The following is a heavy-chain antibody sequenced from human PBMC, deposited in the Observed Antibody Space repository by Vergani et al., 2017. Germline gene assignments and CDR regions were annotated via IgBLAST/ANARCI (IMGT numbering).Heavy chain of an antibody. V-gene: IGHV4-31*03. CDR2: IYYSGST. J-gene: IGHJ6*03. CDR1: GGSISSGGYY. Sequence: QVQLQESGPGLVKPSQTLSLTCTVSGGSISSGGYYWSWIRQHPGKGLEWIGYIYYSGSTYYNPSLKSRVTISVDTSKNQFSLKLGSVTAADTAVYYCARDGLDSSSSGLKDYYYYMDVWGKGTTVTVSS. D-gene: IGHD6-6*01. CDR3: ARDGLDSSSSGLKDYYYYMDV.